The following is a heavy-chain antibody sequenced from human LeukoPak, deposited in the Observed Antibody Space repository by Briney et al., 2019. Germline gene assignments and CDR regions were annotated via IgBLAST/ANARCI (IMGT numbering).Heavy chain of an antibody. Sequence: GRSLRLSCVLSGFSPSGLGMTWVGRAPGKGRGGLALLAAAGRIGSTTSVKGRFTIARDNSKNTLYLQMNSLRLEDTGVYYCAKHRSDIVGEGAAFTYHYYFMDVWGKGTMVTVSS. V-gene: IGHV3-30*18. D-gene: IGHD2-15*01. J-gene: IGHJ6*03. CDR3: AKHRSDIVGEGAAFTYHYYFMDV. CDR2: LAAAGRIG. CDR1: GFSPSGLG.